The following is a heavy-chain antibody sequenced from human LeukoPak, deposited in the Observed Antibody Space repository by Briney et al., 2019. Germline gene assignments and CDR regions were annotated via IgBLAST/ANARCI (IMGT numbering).Heavy chain of an antibody. Sequence: SETLSLTCTVSGGSISSGGYYWSWIRQHPGKGLEWIGYIYYSGGTYYNPSLKSRVTISVDTSKNQFSLKLSSVTAADTPVYYCARLHYYDSRTYFDYWGQGTLVTVSS. CDR1: GGSISSGGYY. D-gene: IGHD3-22*01. J-gene: IGHJ4*02. V-gene: IGHV4-31*03. CDR3: ARLHYYDSRTYFDY. CDR2: IYYSGGT.